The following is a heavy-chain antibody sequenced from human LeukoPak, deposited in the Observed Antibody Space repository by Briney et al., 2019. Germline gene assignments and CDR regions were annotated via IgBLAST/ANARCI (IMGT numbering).Heavy chain of an antibody. CDR2: ISSSSLTI. D-gene: IGHD1-26*01. CDR1: GFTFSDYS. V-gene: IGHV3-48*04. Sequence: GGSLRLSCAASGFTFSDYSMNWVRQAPGKGLECVSYISSSSLTIYYADSVKGRFTISRDNAKNSLYLQVNSLRAEDTAVYYCARAGGSYTWSNWLDPWGQGTLVTVSS. J-gene: IGHJ5*02. CDR3: ARAGGSYTWSNWLDP.